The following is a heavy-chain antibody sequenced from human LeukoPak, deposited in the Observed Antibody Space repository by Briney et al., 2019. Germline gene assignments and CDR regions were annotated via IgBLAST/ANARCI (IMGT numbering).Heavy chain of an antibody. CDR1: GYTFTSYG. CDR3: ARETQSYDYVWGSYRYPDY. J-gene: IGHJ4*02. Sequence: ASVKVSCKASGYTFTSYGISWVRQAPGQGLEWMGWISAYNGNTNYAQKLQGRVTMTTDTSTGTAYMELRSLRSDDTAVYYCARETQSYDYVWGSYRYPDYWGQGTLVTVSS. V-gene: IGHV1-18*01. D-gene: IGHD3-16*02. CDR2: ISAYNGNT.